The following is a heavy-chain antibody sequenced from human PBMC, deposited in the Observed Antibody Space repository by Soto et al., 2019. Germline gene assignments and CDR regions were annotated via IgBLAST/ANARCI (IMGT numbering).Heavy chain of an antibody. V-gene: IGHV4-30-4*01. CDR2: IYYSGST. CDR1: GGSISSGDYY. CDR3: ARERPRVGNWFDP. J-gene: IGHJ5*02. D-gene: IGHD1-26*01. Sequence: SETLSLTCTVSGGSISSGDYYWSWIRQPPGKGLEWIGYIYYSGSTYYNPSLKSRVTISVDTSKNQFSLKLSSVTAADTAVYYCARERPRVGNWFDPWGQGTLVTVS.